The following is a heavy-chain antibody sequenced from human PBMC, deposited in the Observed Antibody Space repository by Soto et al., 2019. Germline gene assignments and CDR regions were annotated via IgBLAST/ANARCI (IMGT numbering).Heavy chain of an antibody. J-gene: IGHJ4*02. CDR2: IYYSGST. CDR1: GGSISSSSYY. Sequence: QLQLQESGPGLVKPSETLSLTCTVSGGSISSSSYYWGWIRQPPGKGLEWMGSIYYSGSTYYNPSLKIRGTISVDTSKNQFSLKLSSVTAADTAVYYCARHAPAKSTYDQTPLDYWGQGTLVTVSS. V-gene: IGHV4-39*01. CDR3: ARHAPAKSTYDQTPLDY. D-gene: IGHD3-22*01.